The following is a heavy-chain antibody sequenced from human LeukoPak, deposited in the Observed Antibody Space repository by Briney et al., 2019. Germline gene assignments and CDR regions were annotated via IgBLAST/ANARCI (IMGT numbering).Heavy chain of an antibody. J-gene: IGHJ4*02. V-gene: IGHV1-46*01. D-gene: IGHD6-19*01. CDR1: GYTFTSYY. CDR2: INPSGGST. Sequence: ASVKVSCKASGYTFTSYYMHWVRQAPGQGLEWMGIINPSGGSTSYAQKFQGRVTMTRDTSTSTVYMELSSLRSEDTAVYYCAREEGIAVKPNYFDYWGQGTLVTVSS. CDR3: AREEGIAVKPNYFDY.